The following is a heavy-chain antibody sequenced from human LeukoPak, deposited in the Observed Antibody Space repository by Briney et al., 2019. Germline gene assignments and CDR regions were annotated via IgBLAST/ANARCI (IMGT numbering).Heavy chain of an antibody. CDR1: GGSFSGYY. Sequence: SETLSLTCAVYGGSFSGYYWSWIRQPPGKGLEWIGEINHSGSTNYNPSLKSRVTISVDTSKNQFSLKLSSVTAADTAVYYCAREDNYYDSSVYFDYWGQGTLVTVSS. J-gene: IGHJ4*02. CDR2: INHSGST. D-gene: IGHD3-22*01. CDR3: AREDNYYDSSVYFDY. V-gene: IGHV4-34*01.